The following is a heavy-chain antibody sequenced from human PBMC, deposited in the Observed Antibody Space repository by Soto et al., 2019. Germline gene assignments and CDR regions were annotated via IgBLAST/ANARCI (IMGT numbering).Heavy chain of an antibody. J-gene: IGHJ6*02. CDR3: ASLKIFAAGFYDYYYYRMDV. CDR2: ISAYNGNT. V-gene: IGHV1-18*01. CDR1: GYTFTSYG. D-gene: IGHD6-13*01. Sequence: ASVKVSCKASGYTFTSYGISWVRQAPGQGLEWMGWISAYNGNTNYAQKLQGRVTMTTDTSTRTAYMELRSLRSDDTAVYYCASLKIFAAGFYDYYYYRMDVWGQGTTVPVSS.